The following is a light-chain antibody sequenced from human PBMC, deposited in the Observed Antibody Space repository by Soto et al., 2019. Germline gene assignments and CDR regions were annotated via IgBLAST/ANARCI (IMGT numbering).Light chain of an antibody. V-gene: IGLV1-51*01. CDR1: NSNIGKNF. CDR3: GTWDTSLFVWV. Sequence: QSVLTQPPSVSAAPGQTVTISCSGTNSNIGKNFVSWYRQSPGTAPNLLLYDNDKRPSGIPDRFTGSRIDTSATLVISGLQTGDEADYYCGTWDTSLFVWVFGGGTKVTVL. CDR2: DND. J-gene: IGLJ3*02.